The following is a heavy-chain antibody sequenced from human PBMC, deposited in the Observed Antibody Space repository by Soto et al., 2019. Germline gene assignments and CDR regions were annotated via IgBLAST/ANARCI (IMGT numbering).Heavy chain of an antibody. D-gene: IGHD5-12*01. CDR3: ARDAKEEYRGDRGIFAC. CDR2: IWYDGSNK. V-gene: IGHV3-33*01. CDR1: GFSFSIFG. Sequence: QVHLVESGGGVVQPGTSLRLSCAASGFSFSIFGMHWVRQAPGKGLEWVAGIWYDGSNKYYADSVKGRFSISRDNSKKLLCMQKNSLRAEDTPVYYCARDAKEEYRGDRGIFACWGPGTVVPVSS. J-gene: IGHJ4*02.